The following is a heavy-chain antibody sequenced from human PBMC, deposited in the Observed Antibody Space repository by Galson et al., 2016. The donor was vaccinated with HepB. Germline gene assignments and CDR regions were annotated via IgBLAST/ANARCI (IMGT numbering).Heavy chain of an antibody. V-gene: IGHV1-46*01. Sequence: SVKVSCKASGFSFTTYYIHWVRQDPGQGLEWMGIINPSGGHPTYAQSFRDRVTMISDTSTSTVYLELSTLTSHDTAVYYCARVSSSTWHYFYYGMDVWGQGTTVTVSS. CDR1: GFSFTTYY. CDR3: ARVSSSTWHYFYYGMDV. CDR2: INPSGGHP. J-gene: IGHJ6*02. D-gene: IGHD6-13*01.